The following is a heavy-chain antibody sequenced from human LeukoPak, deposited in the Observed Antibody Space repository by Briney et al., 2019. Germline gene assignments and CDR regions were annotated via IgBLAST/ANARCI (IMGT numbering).Heavy chain of an antibody. CDR3: ARSRGYSYDLDY. Sequence: PSETLSLTCTVSGGSISSYYWSWIRQPPGKGLEWIGYTYYSGSTNYNPSLKSRVTISVDTSKNQFSLKLSSVTAADTAVYHCARSRGYSYDLDYWGQGTLVTVSS. D-gene: IGHD5-18*01. V-gene: IGHV4-59*01. CDR1: GGSISSYY. CDR2: TYYSGST. J-gene: IGHJ4*02.